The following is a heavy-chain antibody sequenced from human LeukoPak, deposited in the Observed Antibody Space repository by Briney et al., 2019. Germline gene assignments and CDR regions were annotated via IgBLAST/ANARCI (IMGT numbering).Heavy chain of an antibody. CDR1: GGSFSGYY. Sequence: SETLSLTCAVYGGSFSGYYWSWIRQPPGKGLGWIGEINHSGSTNYNPSLKSRVTISVDTSNNQFSLKLTSVTTADTALYYCARDRYGVGVDYWGQGTLVTVSS. D-gene: IGHD4-17*01. J-gene: IGHJ4*02. V-gene: IGHV4-34*01. CDR3: ARDRYGVGVDY. CDR2: INHSGST.